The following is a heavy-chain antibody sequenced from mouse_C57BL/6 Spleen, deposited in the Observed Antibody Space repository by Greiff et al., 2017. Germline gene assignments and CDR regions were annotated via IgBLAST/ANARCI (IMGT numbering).Heavy chain of an antibody. D-gene: IGHD1-1*01. CDR2: IDPETGGT. CDR1: GYTFTDYE. V-gene: IGHV1-15*01. J-gene: IGHJ2*01. Sequence: QVQLQQSGAELVRPGASVTLSCKASGYTFTDYEMHWVKQTPVHGLEWIGAIDPETGGTAYNQKFKGQAILTADKSSSTAYMELRSLTSEDSAVYYCTKGGTVEWWGQGTTLTVSS. CDR3: TKGGTVEW.